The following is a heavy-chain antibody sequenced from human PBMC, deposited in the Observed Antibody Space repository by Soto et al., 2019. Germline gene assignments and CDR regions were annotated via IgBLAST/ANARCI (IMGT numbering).Heavy chain of an antibody. D-gene: IGHD6-13*01. J-gene: IGHJ3*02. V-gene: IGHV3-21*01. CDR1: GFTFSSYS. CDR2: IRSSSSYI. Sequence: EVQLVESGGGLVKPGGSLRLSCAASGFTFSSYSMNWVRQAPGKGLEWVSSIRSSSSYIYYADSVKGRFTISRDNAKNSLYLQMNSLRAEDTAVYYCARVGIAAAGYDAFDIWGQGTMVTVSS. CDR3: ARVGIAAAGYDAFDI.